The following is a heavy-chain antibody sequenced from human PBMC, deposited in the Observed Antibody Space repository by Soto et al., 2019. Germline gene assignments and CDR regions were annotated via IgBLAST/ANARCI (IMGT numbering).Heavy chain of an antibody. V-gene: IGHV3-74*01. J-gene: IGHJ4*02. CDR1: GFTFSTYW. D-gene: IGHD2-2*01. CDR3: TRSITGFSYADS. Sequence: EVQLVESGGVLVQPGGSLRLSCAASGFTFSTYWMHWVRQAPGKGLVWVSRINGDGSDTVYADSVKGRFTISRNNAKKTLYLQMNSLRAEDTAVYYCTRSITGFSYADSWGRGTLVTVSS. CDR2: INGDGSDT.